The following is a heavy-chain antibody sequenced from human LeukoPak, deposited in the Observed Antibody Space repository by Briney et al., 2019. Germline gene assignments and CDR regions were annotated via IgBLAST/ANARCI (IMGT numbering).Heavy chain of an antibody. V-gene: IGHV1-69*13. Sequence: ASVKVSCKASGGTFSSYAISWVRQAPGQGLEWMGGIIPIFGTANYAQKFQGRVTITADESTSTAYMELSSLSSEDTAVYYCARDPGVAAAGPDQNDYWGQGTLVTVSS. CDR2: IIPIFGTA. D-gene: IGHD6-13*01. CDR3: ARDPGVAAAGPDQNDY. J-gene: IGHJ4*02. CDR1: GGTFSSYA.